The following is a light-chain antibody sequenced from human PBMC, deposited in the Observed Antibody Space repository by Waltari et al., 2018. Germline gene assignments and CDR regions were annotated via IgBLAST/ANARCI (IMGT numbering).Light chain of an antibody. CDR3: QQSYSTPPT. CDR2: GTS. V-gene: IGKV1-39*01. Sequence: DIQMTQSPSSLSAYVGDRVTITCRASQSISSDLNWYQQKPGKAPKLLISGTSNLQSGVPSGFSGSGSGTDFTPTINSLQPLDSATYYCQQSYSTPPTFGGGTKVEI. J-gene: IGKJ4*01. CDR1: QSISSD.